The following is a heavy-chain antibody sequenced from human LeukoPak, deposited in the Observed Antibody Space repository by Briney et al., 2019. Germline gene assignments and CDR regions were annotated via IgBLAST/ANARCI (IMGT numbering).Heavy chain of an antibody. D-gene: IGHD3-3*02. CDR2: IFYAGST. J-gene: IGHJ4*02. CDR1: GYFISSNHW. Sequence: SDTLSLTCAVSGYFISSNHWWGWIRQPPGKGLEWIGYIFYAGSTYYNPSLKSRVTMSVDTSKDQFSLRLSSVTAVDTAVYYCARIGPILGAAWVDYWGQGTLVSVSS. CDR3: ARIGPILGAAWVDY. V-gene: IGHV4-28*01.